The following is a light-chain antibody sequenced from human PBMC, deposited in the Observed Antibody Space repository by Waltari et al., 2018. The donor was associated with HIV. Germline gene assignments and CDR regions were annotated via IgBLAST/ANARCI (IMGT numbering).Light chain of an antibody. J-gene: IGLJ2*01. CDR2: EDK. Sequence: SYELTQPPSVLVSPGQTARITCSGAALPKQYAFWYQQKPGQAPVMVIYEDKERPSGIPERFAGSSSGTTVTLTISGVQAEDEADYYCQSADSSGTYVIFGGGTKLTVL. CDR1: ALPKQY. V-gene: IGLV3-25*03. CDR3: QSADSSGTYVI.